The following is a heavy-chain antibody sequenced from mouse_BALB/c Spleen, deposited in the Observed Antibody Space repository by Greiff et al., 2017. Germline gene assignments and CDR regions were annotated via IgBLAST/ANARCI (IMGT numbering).Heavy chain of an antibody. V-gene: IGHV14-1*02. J-gene: IGHJ3*01. Sequence: VQLQQSGAELVRPGALVKLSCKASGFNIKDYYMHWVKQRPEQGLEWIGWIDPENGNTIYDPKFQGKASITADTSSNTAYLQLSSLTSEDTAVYYCARGASTMMTTLFAYWGQGTLVTVSA. CDR1: GFNIKDYY. D-gene: IGHD2-4*01. CDR2: IDPENGNT. CDR3: ARGASTMMTTLFAY.